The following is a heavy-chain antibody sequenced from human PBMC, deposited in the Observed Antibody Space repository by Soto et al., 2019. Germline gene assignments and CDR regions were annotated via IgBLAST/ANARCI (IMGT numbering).Heavy chain of an antibody. CDR2: IIPILGIA. CDR3: ARPTGYYYGMDV. Sequence: QVQLVQSGAEVKKPGSSVKVSCKASGGTFSIYTISWVRQAPGQGLEWMGRIIPILGIANYAQKFQGRVTITADKSTSTAYMELSSLRSEDTAVYYCARPTGYYYGMDVWGQGTTVTVSS. J-gene: IGHJ6*02. V-gene: IGHV1-69*02. CDR1: GGTFSIYT.